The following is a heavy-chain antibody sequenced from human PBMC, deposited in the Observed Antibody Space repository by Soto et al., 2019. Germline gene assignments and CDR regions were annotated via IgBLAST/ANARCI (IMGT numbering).Heavy chain of an antibody. CDR2: IRGSGGYT. CDR3: VRDTKGAFDS. Sequence: GGSLRLSCAASGFTFSNYAMSWVRQAPGQGLEWVSNIRGSGGYTYYADSVKGRFTISRDNSKNTVNLQINSLRAEDTAEYYCVRDTKGAFDSWGQGTLVTVSS. J-gene: IGHJ4*02. CDR1: GFTFSNYA. V-gene: IGHV3-23*01. D-gene: IGHD2-8*01.